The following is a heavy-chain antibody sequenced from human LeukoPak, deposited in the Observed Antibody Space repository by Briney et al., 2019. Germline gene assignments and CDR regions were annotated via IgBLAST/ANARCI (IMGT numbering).Heavy chain of an antibody. CDR1: GGSISSYY. CDR2: IYHSGNT. V-gene: IGHV4-59*08. J-gene: IGHJ3*02. Sequence: SETLSLTCAVSGGSISSYYWSWIRQSPGKGLEWIAYIYHSGNTNYNPSFKSRVTISVDTSKNQFSLKLTSVAAADTAIYYCGKHPSETAVFDIGGQGTMVTVSS. CDR3: GKHPSETAVFDI. D-gene: IGHD6-13*01.